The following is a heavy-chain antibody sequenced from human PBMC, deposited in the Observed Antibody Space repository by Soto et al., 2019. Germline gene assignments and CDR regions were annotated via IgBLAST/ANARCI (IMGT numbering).Heavy chain of an antibody. D-gene: IGHD3-10*01. J-gene: IGHJ6*02. CDR1: GFTFSSYV. CDR3: ARSGDKLYYYYDYGMDV. Sequence: GGSLRLSCAASGFTFSSYVMHWVRQAPGKGLEWVAVISYDGSNKYHADSVKGRFTISRDNSKNTLYLQMSSLRAEDTAVYYCARSGDKLYYYYDYGMDVWGQGTTVTVSS. CDR2: ISYDGSNK. V-gene: IGHV3-30-3*01.